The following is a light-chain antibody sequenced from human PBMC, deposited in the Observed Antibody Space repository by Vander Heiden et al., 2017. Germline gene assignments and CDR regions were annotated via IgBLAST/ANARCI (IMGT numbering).Light chain of an antibody. V-gene: IGLV3-27*01. CDR1: VLTNSY. CDR3: YSAAGDTLV. Sequence: SFDLTQPSSVSVSPGQTARITCPGAVLTNSYARWFRQRPGQAPYLVIYKDNERPSGIPERFSGSSSGTTVTLTISGAQVEDEADYYCYSAAGDTLVFGGGTKLTVL. J-gene: IGLJ2*01. CDR2: KDN.